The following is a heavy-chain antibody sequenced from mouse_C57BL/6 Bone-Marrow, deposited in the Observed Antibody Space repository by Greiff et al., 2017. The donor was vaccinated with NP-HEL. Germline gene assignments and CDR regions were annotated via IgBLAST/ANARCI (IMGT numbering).Heavy chain of an antibody. V-gene: IGHV1-81*01. CDR2: IYPRSGNT. CDR3: ARGKGQYDGYYKGFAY. D-gene: IGHD2-3*01. Sequence: QVQLQQSGAELARPGASVKLSCKASGYTFTSYGISWVKQRTGQGLEWIGEIYPRSGNTYYNEKFKGKATLTADKSSSTAYMELRSLTSEDSAVYFCARGKGQYDGYYKGFAYWGQGTLVTVSA. J-gene: IGHJ3*01. CDR1: GYTFTSYG.